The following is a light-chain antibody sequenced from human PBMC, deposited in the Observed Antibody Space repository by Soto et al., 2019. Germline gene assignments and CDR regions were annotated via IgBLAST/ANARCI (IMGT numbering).Light chain of an antibody. CDR2: DNN. CDR3: GTWDSSLSAYV. Sequence: QSVLTQPPSVSAAPGQKVTISCSGSSSNIGNNYVSWYQQLPGTAPKLLIYDNNKRPSGIPDRFSDSKSGTSATLGITGLQTGDEADYHCGTWDSSLSAYVFGTGTKVTVL. J-gene: IGLJ1*01. V-gene: IGLV1-51*01. CDR1: SSNIGNNY.